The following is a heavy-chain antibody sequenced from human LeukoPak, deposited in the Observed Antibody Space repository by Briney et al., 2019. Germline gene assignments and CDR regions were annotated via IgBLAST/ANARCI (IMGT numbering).Heavy chain of an antibody. Sequence: ASVKVSCKASGYTFTSYGITWVRQATGQGLEWMGWMNPNSGNTGYAQKFQGRVTMTRNTSISTAYMELSSLRSEDTAVYYCARATMVRGVMKFWGQGTLVTVSS. CDR2: MNPNSGNT. J-gene: IGHJ4*02. CDR3: ARATMVRGVMKF. V-gene: IGHV1-8*02. D-gene: IGHD3-10*01. CDR1: GYTFTSYG.